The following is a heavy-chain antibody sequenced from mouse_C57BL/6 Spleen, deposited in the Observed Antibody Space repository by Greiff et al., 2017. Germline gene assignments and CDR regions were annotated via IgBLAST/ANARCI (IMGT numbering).Heavy chain of an antibody. CDR2: INPNYGTT. CDR1: GYSFTDYN. V-gene: IGHV1-39*01. J-gene: IGHJ4*01. D-gene: IGHD1-1*01. Sequence: VQLQQSGPELVKPGASVKISCKASGYSFTDYNMNWVKQSNGKGLEWIGVINPNYGTTSYNQKFKGKAPLTVDQSSSTAYMQLNSLTSEDSAVYYCARWVYGSSYYYAMDYWGQGTSVTVSS. CDR3: ARWVYGSSYYYAMDY.